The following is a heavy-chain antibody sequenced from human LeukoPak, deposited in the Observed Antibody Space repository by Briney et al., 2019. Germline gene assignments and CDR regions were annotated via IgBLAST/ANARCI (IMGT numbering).Heavy chain of an antibody. CDR3: ASVSVTHGGDDY. V-gene: IGHV3-11*01. J-gene: IGHJ4*02. CDR2: ISSSGSTI. D-gene: IGHD2-21*02. Sequence: GGSLRLSCAASGFTFSDYYMSWIRQAPGQGLGWVSYISSSGSTIYYADSVKGRFTISRDNAKNSLYLQMNSLRAEDTAVYYCASVSVTHGGDDYWGQGTLVTVSS. CDR1: GFTFSDYY.